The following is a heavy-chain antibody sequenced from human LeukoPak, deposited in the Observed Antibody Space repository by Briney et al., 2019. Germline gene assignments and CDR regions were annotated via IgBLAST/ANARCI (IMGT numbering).Heavy chain of an antibody. CDR2: IVGSGGST. J-gene: IGHJ4*02. Sequence: PGGSLRLSCAASGFTFSSYAMSWVRQAPGKGLEWVSTIVGSGGSTYYADSVKGRFTISRDNSKNTLYLQMNSLRAEDTAVYYCARLRAAAGPNDWGQGTLATVSS. CDR1: GFTFSSYA. D-gene: IGHD6-13*01. CDR3: ARLRAAAGPND. V-gene: IGHV3-23*01.